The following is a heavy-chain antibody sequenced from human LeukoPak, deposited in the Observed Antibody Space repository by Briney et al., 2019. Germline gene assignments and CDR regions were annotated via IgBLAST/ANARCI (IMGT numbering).Heavy chain of an antibody. CDR3: GRGGGSGSYYRPDNAFDI. V-gene: IGHV4-59*01. CDR1: GGSISSYY. Sequence: PSETLTLTCTVSGGSISSYYWSWIRQPPGKGLEWIGSINYSGSTTYNPSPKSRGTISVGTSPYQLPLKLSPVTGADTPLYFCGRGGGSGSYYRPDNAFDIWGEGTMVTVSS. CDR2: INYSGST. D-gene: IGHD3-10*01. J-gene: IGHJ3*02.